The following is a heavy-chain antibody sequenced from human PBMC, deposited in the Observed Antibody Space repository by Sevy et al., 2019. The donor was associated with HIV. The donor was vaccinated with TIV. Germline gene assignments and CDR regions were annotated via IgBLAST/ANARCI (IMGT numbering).Heavy chain of an antibody. CDR1: GASINSYY. Sequence: SETLSLSCTVSGASINSYYWSWIRQPPGNGLEFIGYIYYIGSGNYNPSLKSRVTMAIDTSNNQFSLELSSVTAADTAVYYCARLSGTSGWYLYSVDYSGLGTMVTVSS. V-gene: IGHV4-59*01. D-gene: IGHD6-19*01. CDR2: IYYIGSG. CDR3: ARLSGTSGWYLYSVDY. J-gene: IGHJ4*02.